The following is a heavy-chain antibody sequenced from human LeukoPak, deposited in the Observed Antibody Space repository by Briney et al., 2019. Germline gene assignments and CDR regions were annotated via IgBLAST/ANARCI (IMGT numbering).Heavy chain of an antibody. CDR1: VYTFTSYY. CDR2: INPSGGST. V-gene: IGHV1-46*01. Sequence: EASVKVSSKASVYTFTSYYMHWVRQAPGQGLEWMGIINPSGGSTSYAQKFQGRVTMTRDTSTSTVYMELSSLRSEDTAVYSCARTYLAEVVTGLYYFDYWGEGTLVTVSS. CDR3: ARTYLAEVVTGLYYFDY. J-gene: IGHJ4*02. D-gene: IGHD2/OR15-2a*01.